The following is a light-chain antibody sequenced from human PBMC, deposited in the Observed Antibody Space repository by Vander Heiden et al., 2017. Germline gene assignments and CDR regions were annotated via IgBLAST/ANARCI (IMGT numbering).Light chain of an antibody. CDR3: QKYNSAPPT. CDR1: QGITNY. CDR2: GAS. J-gene: IGKJ1*01. V-gene: IGKV1-27*01. Sequence: DIQMTQSPSSLSASVGDRVTITCRASQGITNYLAWYQQKPGKVPKLLIYGASTLHSGVPSRFSGSGSGTDFALTSSSLQPEDVATYYCQKYNSAPPTFGQGTKVEIK.